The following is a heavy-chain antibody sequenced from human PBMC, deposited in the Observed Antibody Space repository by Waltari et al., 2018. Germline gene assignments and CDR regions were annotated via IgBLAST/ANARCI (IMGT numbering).Heavy chain of an antibody. CDR2: INAGNGNT. J-gene: IGHJ4*02. CDR1: GYTFTGYY. D-gene: IGHD5-12*01. CDR3: ARDGPEATTDY. V-gene: IGHV1-3*01. Sequence: VQLVQSGAEVKKPGASVKVSCKASGYTFTGYYMHWVRQAPGQGLEWMGWINAGNGNTKYSQKFQGRVTITRDTSASTAYMELNSLRSEDTAVYYCARDGPEATTDYWGQGTLVTVSS.